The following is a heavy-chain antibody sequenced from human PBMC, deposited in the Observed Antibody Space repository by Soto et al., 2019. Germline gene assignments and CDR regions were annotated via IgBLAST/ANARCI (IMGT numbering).Heavy chain of an antibody. CDR1: EFTFSDYA. V-gene: IGHV3-30-3*01. Sequence: GGSLRLSCAASEFTFSDYAMHWVRQAPGKGLEWVAVISDDGDKVFYADSMEDRLTISRDNSKSTLFLQLTSLGPEDTALYYCARAHYHDSSGPNGHAFDIWGQGTLVTVSS. D-gene: IGHD3-22*01. CDR3: ARAHYHDSSGPNGHAFDI. CDR2: ISDDGDKV. J-gene: IGHJ3*02.